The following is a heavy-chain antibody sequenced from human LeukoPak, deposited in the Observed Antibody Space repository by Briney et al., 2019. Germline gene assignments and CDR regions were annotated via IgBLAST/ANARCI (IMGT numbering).Heavy chain of an antibody. CDR3: AREGSSGELDY. V-gene: IGHV4-39*07. J-gene: IGHJ4*02. CDR1: GGSISSSSYY. D-gene: IGHD2-15*01. Sequence: PSETLSLTCTVSGGSISSSSYYWGWIRRPPGKGLEWIGSIYYSGSTYYNPSLKSRVTISVDTSKNQFSLYLSSVTAADTAVYFCAREGSSGELDYWGQGMLVTVSS. CDR2: IYYSGST.